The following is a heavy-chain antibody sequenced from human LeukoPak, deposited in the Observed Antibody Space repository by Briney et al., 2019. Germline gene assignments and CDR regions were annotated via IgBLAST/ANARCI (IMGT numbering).Heavy chain of an antibody. CDR3: ATGFRGYSSGWYFWNWFDP. CDR1: GGTFSSYA. J-gene: IGHJ5*02. Sequence: SVKVSCKASGGTFSSYAISWVRQAPGQGLEWMGRIIPILGIANYAQKFQGRVTITADKSTSTAYMELSSLRSEDTAVYYCATGFRGYSSGWYFWNWFDPWGQGTLVTVSS. D-gene: IGHD6-19*01. CDR2: IIPILGIA. V-gene: IGHV1-69*04.